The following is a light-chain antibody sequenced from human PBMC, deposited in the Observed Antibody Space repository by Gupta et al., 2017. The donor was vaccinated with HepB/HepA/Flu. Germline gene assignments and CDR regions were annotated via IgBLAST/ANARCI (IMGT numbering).Light chain of an antibody. CDR2: DAS. J-gene: IGKJ4*01. V-gene: IGKV3-15*01. Sequence: IVMSQSPATLSVSPGERATLSCRASQSVSSNLAWYQQKPGQAPRLLIYDASTRATGFPVRFSGSGSGTEFTLTISSLQSEDFAVYYCQQYNNWPPVFGGGTKVEIK. CDR1: QSVSSN. CDR3: QQYNNWPPV.